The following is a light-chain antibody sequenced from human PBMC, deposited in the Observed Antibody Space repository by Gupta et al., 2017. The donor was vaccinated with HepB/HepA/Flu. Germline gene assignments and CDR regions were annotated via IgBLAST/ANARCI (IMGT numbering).Light chain of an antibody. CDR2: SAS. Sequence: EIEMTHTPPSLSASVGDRVTITCQASQEIKNFLNWFQQKAGKAPQLLIYSASNVATGVPSRFSGSGSGSEFTLTISGLQHEDEATYYCQQEDNLPSTFGQGTKLEI. CDR1: QEIKNF. J-gene: IGKJ2*01. V-gene: IGKV1-33*01. CDR3: QQEDNLPST.